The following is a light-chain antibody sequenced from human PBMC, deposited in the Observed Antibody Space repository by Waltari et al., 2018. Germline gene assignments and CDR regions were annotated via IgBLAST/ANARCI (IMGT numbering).Light chain of an antibody. CDR2: QAS. V-gene: IGKV1-5*03. J-gene: IGKJ1*01. CDR3: QQSNSYPWT. Sequence: IPMTQYPATLSASVADRVPITCRASQSIGYWLTWIQQKPGSAPKFLLYQASSLETGVPSRFSGSGSGTEFTLTITNVQPDDFATYYCQQSNSYPWTFGQGTRVEMK. CDR1: QSIGYW.